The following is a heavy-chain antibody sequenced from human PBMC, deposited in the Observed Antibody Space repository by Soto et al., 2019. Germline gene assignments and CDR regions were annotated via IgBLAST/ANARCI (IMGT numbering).Heavy chain of an antibody. J-gene: IGHJ3*01. V-gene: IGHV3-23*01. D-gene: IGHD3-3*01. CDR3: ARFPLFSGLDAFDF. CDR1: GFTFNSYA. Sequence: EVQLLESGGGLVQPGGSLRLSCAASGFTFNSYAMHWVRQAPGKGLEWVSGISGFSAGSASTYFADSVKGRFIISRDNSNNTLYLQMNNLRAEDTALYYCARFPLFSGLDAFDFWGHGTLVTVSS. CDR2: ISGFSAGSAST.